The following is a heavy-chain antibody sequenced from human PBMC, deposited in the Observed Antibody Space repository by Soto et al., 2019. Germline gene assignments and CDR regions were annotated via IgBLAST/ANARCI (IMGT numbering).Heavy chain of an antibody. D-gene: IGHD2-15*01. V-gene: IGHV3-30*04. CDR1: GFTYITSV. CDR3: AREGYSSGWGGVLDY. J-gene: IGHJ4*02. CDR2: ASTDGQKK. Sequence: VQLMESGGGVVQPGTSLRLSCTASGFTYITSVIHWVRQAPGKGLEWVAVASTDGQKKDYATSVRGRFTISRDNSKNTLFLQMDSLRGDDTAVDYCAREGYSSGWGGVLDYWGRGIMVAVSS.